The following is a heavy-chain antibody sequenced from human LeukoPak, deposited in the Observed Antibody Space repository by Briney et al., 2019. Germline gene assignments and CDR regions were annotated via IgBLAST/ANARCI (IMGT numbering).Heavy chain of an antibody. D-gene: IGHD2-15*01. CDR1: GFTFSSYS. Sequence: NAGRSLRLSCAASGFTFSSYSMNWVRQAPGKGLEWVSSISSSSSYIYYADSVKGRFTISRDNAKNSLYLQMNSLRAEDTAVYYCARRYCSGGSCFAYFDYWGQGTLVTVSS. CDR3: ARRYCSGGSCFAYFDY. V-gene: IGHV3-21*01. J-gene: IGHJ4*02. CDR2: ISSSSSYI.